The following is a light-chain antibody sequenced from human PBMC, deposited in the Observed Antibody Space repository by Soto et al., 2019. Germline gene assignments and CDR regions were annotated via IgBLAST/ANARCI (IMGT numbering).Light chain of an antibody. CDR1: ISDVGSYNY. V-gene: IGLV2-14*03. Sequence: QSVLTQPASVSGSPGQSITTSCTGTISDVGSYNYVSWYQQYPGKAPKLMIYDVSTRPSGVSDRFSGSKSGNTASLTISGLRAEDEADYYCGSYTTSPNYVFGTGTKVTVL. CDR3: GSYTTSPNYV. J-gene: IGLJ1*01. CDR2: DVS.